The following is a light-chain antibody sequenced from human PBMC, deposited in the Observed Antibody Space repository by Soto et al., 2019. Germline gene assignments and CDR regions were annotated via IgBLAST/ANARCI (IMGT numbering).Light chain of an antibody. CDR1: TSNIGTNT. CDR2: SND. J-gene: IGLJ3*02. Sequence: QSVLTQSPSASGTPGQRVSISCSGSTSNIGTNTVSWYQHVPGTAPKLLIYSNDQRPSAVPGRFSGSKSGTSASLAISGLLSEDEADYYCAAWDDSLNGWVFGGGTQLTVL. V-gene: IGLV1-44*01. CDR3: AAWDDSLNGWV.